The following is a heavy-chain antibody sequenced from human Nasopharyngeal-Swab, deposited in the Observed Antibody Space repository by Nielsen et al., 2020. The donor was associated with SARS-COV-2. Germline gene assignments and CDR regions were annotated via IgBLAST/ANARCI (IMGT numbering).Heavy chain of an antibody. D-gene: IGHD5-12*01. CDR3: ARDYIPVATIWKYFDY. V-gene: IGHV3-21*01. Sequence: GGSLRPSCAASGFTFSSYSMNWVRPAPGKGLEWVSSISSSSSYIYYADSVKGRFTISRDNAKNSLYLQMNSLRAEDTAVYYCARDYIPVATIWKYFDYWGQGTLVTVSS. J-gene: IGHJ4*02. CDR1: GFTFSSYS. CDR2: ISSSSSYI.